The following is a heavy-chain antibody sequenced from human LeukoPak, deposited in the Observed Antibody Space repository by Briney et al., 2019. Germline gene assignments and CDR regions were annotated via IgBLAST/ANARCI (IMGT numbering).Heavy chain of an antibody. CDR2: ICSGGST. Sequence: GGSLRLSCAASGFTVSSNYMSWVRQAPGKGLEWVSVICSGGSTYYADSVKGRFTISRDNSKNTLYLQMNSLRAEDTAVYYCATSSGWYEYFQHWGQGTLVTVSS. D-gene: IGHD6-19*01. J-gene: IGHJ1*01. CDR3: ATSSGWYEYFQH. V-gene: IGHV3-66*01. CDR1: GFTVSSNY.